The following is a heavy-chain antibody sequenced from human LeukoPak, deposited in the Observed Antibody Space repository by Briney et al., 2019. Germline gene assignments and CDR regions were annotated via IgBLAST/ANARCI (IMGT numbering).Heavy chain of an antibody. J-gene: IGHJ4*02. Sequence: ASVKVSCKASGYTFTGYYMHWVRQAPGQGLEWMGWINPNSGCTNYAQKFQGRVTMTRDTSISTAYMELSRLRSDDTAVYYCARAGGGSSGWPFDYWGQGTLVTVSS. CDR1: GYTFTGYY. V-gene: IGHV1-2*02. CDR3: ARAGGGSSGWPFDY. CDR2: INPNSGCT. D-gene: IGHD6-19*01.